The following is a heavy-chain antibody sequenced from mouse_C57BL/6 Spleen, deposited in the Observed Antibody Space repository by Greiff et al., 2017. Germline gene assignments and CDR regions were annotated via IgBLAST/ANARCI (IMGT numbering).Heavy chain of an antibody. Sequence: QVQLQQSGAELVKPGASVKISCTASGYAFSSYWMNWVKQRPGQGLEWIGQIDPGDGDTNYNGKFKGKATLTADKSSSTAYMQLSSLTSEDSAVYFCAREDYYGSSYRYFDGWGTGTTVTVSS. CDR3: AREDYYGSSYRYFDG. CDR1: GYAFSSYW. D-gene: IGHD1-1*01. V-gene: IGHV1-80*01. CDR2: IDPGDGDT. J-gene: IGHJ1*03.